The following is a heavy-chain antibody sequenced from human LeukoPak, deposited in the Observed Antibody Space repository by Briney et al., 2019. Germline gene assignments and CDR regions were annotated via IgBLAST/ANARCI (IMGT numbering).Heavy chain of an antibody. CDR2: IYYSGST. V-gene: IGHV4-39*07. J-gene: IGHJ4*02. D-gene: IGHD1-26*01. CDR1: GGSISSSSYY. CDR3: ARERLPTFDY. Sequence: SETLSLTCTVSGGSISSSSYYWGWIRQPPGKGLEWIGSIYYSGSTYYNPSLKSRVTISVDTSKNQFSLKLSSVTAADTAVYYCARERLPTFDYWGQGTLVTVSS.